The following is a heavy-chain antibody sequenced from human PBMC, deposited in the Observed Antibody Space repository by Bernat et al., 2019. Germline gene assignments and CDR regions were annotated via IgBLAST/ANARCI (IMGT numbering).Heavy chain of an antibody. V-gene: IGHV4-59*08. CDR3: ARHRGGVVDACDI. J-gene: IGHJ3*02. Sequence: QVQLQESGPGLVKPSETLSLTCTVSGGSISSYYWSWIRQPPGKGLEWIGYIYYSGSTNYNPSLKSRVTISVDTSKNQFSLKLGSVTAADTAVYYCARHRGGVVDACDIWGQGTMVTVSS. CDR2: IYYSGST. CDR1: GGSISSYY.